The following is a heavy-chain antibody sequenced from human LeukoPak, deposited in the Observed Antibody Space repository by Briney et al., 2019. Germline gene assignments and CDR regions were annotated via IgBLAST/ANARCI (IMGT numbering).Heavy chain of an antibody. D-gene: IGHD3-10*01. J-gene: IGHJ5*02. CDR1: GFSFSNHG. CDR2: IWDDGNNK. CDR3: ARDSYQDYYGRFDP. V-gene: IGHV3-33*01. Sequence: PGRSLRPSCAASGFSFSNHGMHWVRQAPGKRLEWVAVIWDDGNNKRYANSVNGRFTISRDNSENTLYLQMNGLTAEDTAMYYCARDSYQDYYGRFDPWGQGTLVIVSS.